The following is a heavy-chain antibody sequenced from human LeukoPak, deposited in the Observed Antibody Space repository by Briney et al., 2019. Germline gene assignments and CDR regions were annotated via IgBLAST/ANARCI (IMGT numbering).Heavy chain of an antibody. CDR2: IYYRSRWYN. V-gene: IGHV6-1*01. CDR1: GDSVSSNSAA. J-gene: IGHJ3*02. CDR3: ARDPRWLTDAFDI. Sequence: SQTLSLTCAISGDSVSSNSAAWNWIRQSPSRGLGWLGRIYYRSRWYNDYAVSVKSRITINPDTAKNQFSLQLNSVTPEDTAVYYCARDPRWLTDAFDIWGQGTMVTVSS. D-gene: IGHD5-12*01.